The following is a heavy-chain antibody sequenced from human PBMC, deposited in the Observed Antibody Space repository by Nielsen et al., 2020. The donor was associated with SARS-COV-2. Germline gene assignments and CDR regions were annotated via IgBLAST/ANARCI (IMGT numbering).Heavy chain of an antibody. J-gene: IGHJ4*02. CDR1: GGSISSYY. CDR3: ASVSSIAAAGYYFDY. D-gene: IGHD6-13*01. Sequence: SETLSLTCTVSGGSISSYYWSWIRQPPGKGLEWIGYIYYSGSTNYNPSLKSRVTISVDTSKNQFPLKLSSVTAADTAVYYCASVSSIAAAGYYFDYWGQGTLVTVSS. V-gene: IGHV4-59*01. CDR2: IYYSGST.